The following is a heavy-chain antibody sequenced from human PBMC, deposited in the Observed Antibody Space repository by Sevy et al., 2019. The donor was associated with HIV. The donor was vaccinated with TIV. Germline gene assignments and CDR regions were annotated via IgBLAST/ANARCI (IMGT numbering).Heavy chain of an antibody. CDR3: ARHEGSYSSSWYEAVYFQH. CDR2: IYYSGST. Sequence: SETLSLTCTVSGGSISSYYWSWIRQPPGKGLEWIGYIYYSGSTNYNPSLKSRVTISVDTSKNQFSLKLSSVTAADTAVYYCARHEGSYSSSWYEAVYFQHWGQGTLVTVSS. D-gene: IGHD6-13*01. V-gene: IGHV4-59*08. CDR1: GGSISSYY. J-gene: IGHJ1*01.